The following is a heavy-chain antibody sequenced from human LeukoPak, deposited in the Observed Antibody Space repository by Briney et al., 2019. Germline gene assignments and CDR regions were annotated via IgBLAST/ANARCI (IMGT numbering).Heavy chain of an antibody. CDR2: INWNGGST. J-gene: IGHJ5*02. CDR1: GFTFDDYG. V-gene: IGHV3-20*04. CDR3: ARAPGWFDP. Sequence: GGSLRLSCVASGFTFDDYGMSCVRQAPGKGLEWVSDINWNGGSTGYADSVKGRFTISRDNAKNSLYLQINSVRAEDTALYYCARAPGWFDPWGQGTLVTVSS.